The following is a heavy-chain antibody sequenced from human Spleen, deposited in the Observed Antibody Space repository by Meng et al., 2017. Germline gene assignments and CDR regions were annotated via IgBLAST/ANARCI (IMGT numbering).Heavy chain of an antibody. Sequence: GSLRLSCAASGFTFSSYWMSWVRQAPGKGLEWIGSIYHSGSTYYNPSLKSRVTISVDTSKNQFSLKLSSVTAADTAVYYCARGELQWLVPHWFDPWGQGNRVNGAS. CDR2: IYHSGST. D-gene: IGHD6-19*01. J-gene: IGHJ5*02. CDR1: GFTFSSYW. V-gene: IGHV4-38-2*01. CDR3: ARGELQWLVPHWFDP.